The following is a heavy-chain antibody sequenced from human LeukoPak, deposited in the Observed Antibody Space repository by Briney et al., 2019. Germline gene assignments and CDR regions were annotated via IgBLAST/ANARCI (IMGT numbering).Heavy chain of an antibody. D-gene: IGHD5-18*01. Sequence: PSETLSLTCTVSGGSISSYYWSWVRQPPGKGLEWIGYIYYSGSTNYNPSLKSRVTMSVDTSKNQFSLKLSSVTAADTAVYYCARGPTIYSYGPFDYWGQGTLVTVSS. V-gene: IGHV4-59*12. CDR3: ARGPTIYSYGPFDY. CDR1: GGSISSYY. CDR2: IYYSGST. J-gene: IGHJ4*02.